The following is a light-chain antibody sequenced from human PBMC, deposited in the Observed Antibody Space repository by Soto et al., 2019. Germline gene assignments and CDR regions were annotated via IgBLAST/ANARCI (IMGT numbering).Light chain of an antibody. CDR1: QSVSSSY. CDR3: HKYNGWPRK. CDR2: GAS. V-gene: IGKV3-20*01. J-gene: IGKJ1*01. Sequence: EIVLTHSPGTLSFSPWERATLSFSASQSVSSSYLAWYQQKPGQAPRLLIYGASSRATGIPDRFSGSGSGTVFTLTISRLEPEDFAVYYCHKYNGWPRKFGQGTKVDIK.